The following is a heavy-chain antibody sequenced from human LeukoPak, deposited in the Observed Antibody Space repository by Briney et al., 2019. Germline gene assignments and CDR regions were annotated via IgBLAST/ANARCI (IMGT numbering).Heavy chain of an antibody. Sequence: PSETLSLTCAVYGGSFSGYYWSWIRQPAGKGLEWIGRIYTSGSTNYNPSLKSRVTMSVDTSKNQFSLKLSSVTAADTAVYYCARDSPPNYYYGSGSRENYYMDVWGKGTTVTISS. V-gene: IGHV4-4*07. J-gene: IGHJ6*03. CDR1: GGSFSGYY. CDR2: IYTSGST. D-gene: IGHD3-10*01. CDR3: ARDSPPNYYYGSGSRENYYMDV.